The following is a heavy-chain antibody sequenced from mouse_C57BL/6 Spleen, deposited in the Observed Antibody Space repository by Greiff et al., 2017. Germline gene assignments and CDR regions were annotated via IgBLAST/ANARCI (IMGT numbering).Heavy chain of an antibody. V-gene: IGHV1-39*01. Sequence: EVQLQESGPELVKPGASVKISCKASGYSFTDYNMNWVKQSNGKSLEWIGVINPNYGTTSYNQKFKSKATLTVAKSSSTAYMQLNTLTSEDSAFYYCASPITTVVATDYAIDYWGQGTSVTVSS. CDR2: INPNYGTT. CDR3: ASPITTVVATDYAIDY. CDR1: GYSFTDYN. D-gene: IGHD1-1*01. J-gene: IGHJ4*01.